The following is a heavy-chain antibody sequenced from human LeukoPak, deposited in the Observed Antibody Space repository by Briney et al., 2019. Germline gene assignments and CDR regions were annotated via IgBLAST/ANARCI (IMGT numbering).Heavy chain of an antibody. J-gene: IGHJ4*02. CDR1: GFTFGSYA. V-gene: IGHV3-23*01. CDR2: ISNTGDTT. CDR3: VTDLRNCLGATYLDY. Sequence: PGGSLRLSCAASGFTFGSYAMSWVRQPPGKGLEWVSTISNTGDTTYDADSVKGRFTISRDNSKNTLYLQMSSLRAEDTAVYYCVTDLRNCLGATYLDYWGQGTLVTVSS. D-gene: IGHD1-26*01.